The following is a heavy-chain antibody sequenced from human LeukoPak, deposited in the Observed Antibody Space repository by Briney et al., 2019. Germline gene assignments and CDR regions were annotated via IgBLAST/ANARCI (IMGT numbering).Heavy chain of an antibody. CDR1: GFTFSAYS. Sequence: GGSLRLSCAAPGFTFSAYSMSWVRQAPGKGLEWVSPISSGTTYIYYADSVKGRFTISRDSAKNSLYLQMNSLRAEDTAVYYCARASDSGDYFSGMDVWGQGTTVTVSS. CDR2: ISSGTTYI. D-gene: IGHD4-17*01. V-gene: IGHV3-21*01. CDR3: ARASDSGDYFSGMDV. J-gene: IGHJ6*02.